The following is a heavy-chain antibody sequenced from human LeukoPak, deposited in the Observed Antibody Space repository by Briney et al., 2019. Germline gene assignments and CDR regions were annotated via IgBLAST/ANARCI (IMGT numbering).Heavy chain of an antibody. J-gene: IGHJ4*02. CDR3: GGLAVFDY. V-gene: IGHV3-30-3*01. CDR1: GFTVSSNY. CDR2: ISYDGSNK. Sequence: GGSLRLSCAASGFTVSSNYMSWVRQAPGKGLEWVAVISYDGSNKYYADSVKGRFTISRDNSRNTLYLQMNSLRPEDTAVYYCGGLAVFDYWGQGTLVTVSS. D-gene: IGHD2-15*01.